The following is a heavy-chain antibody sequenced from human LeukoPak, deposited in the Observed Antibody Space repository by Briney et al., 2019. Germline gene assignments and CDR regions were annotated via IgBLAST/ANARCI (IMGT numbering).Heavy chain of an antibody. CDR2: IRYDGTSE. Sequence: GGSLRLSYGASGFTFNNYGMLWVRQAPGKGLDWVAFIRYDGTSEYYADSVKGRFTISRDNSKNTLFLQMNSLRPEDTAVYYCVKDNPLDYWGQGTLVIVSS. D-gene: IGHD1-14*01. CDR3: VKDNPLDY. J-gene: IGHJ4*02. V-gene: IGHV3-30*02. CDR1: GFTFNNYG.